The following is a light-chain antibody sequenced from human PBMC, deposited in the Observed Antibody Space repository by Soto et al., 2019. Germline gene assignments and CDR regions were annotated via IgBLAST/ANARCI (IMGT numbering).Light chain of an antibody. CDR3: QQYYDYPPLI. CDR2: GAS. Sequence: EIVMTQSPATLSVSPGERATLSCRASRNINRKLAWYQQKPGQAPRLLISGASTRATGIPARFSGSGSGTEFTLTIGGLQSEDFAVYYCQQYYDYPPLIFGGGTKVEIK. CDR1: RNINRK. J-gene: IGKJ4*01. V-gene: IGKV3-15*01.